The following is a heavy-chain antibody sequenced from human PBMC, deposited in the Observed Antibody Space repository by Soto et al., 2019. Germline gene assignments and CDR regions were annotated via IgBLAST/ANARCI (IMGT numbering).Heavy chain of an antibody. J-gene: IGHJ4*02. Sequence: GGSLSLSCAASGFTFDDYTIHWVRQAPGKGLEWVSLISWDGGSTYYADSVKGRFTISRDNSKNSLYLQMNSLRTEDTALYYCPKDRYSRSWGYFDYLGQGTLVTVSS. V-gene: IGHV3-43*01. D-gene: IGHD6-13*01. CDR3: PKDRYSRSWGYFDY. CDR1: GFTFDDYT. CDR2: ISWDGGST.